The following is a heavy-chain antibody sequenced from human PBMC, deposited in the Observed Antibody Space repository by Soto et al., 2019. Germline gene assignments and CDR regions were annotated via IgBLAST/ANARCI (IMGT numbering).Heavy chain of an antibody. V-gene: IGHV4-59*01. Sequence: QVQLQESGPGLVKPSETLSLTCTVSGGSISSYYWSWIRQPPGKELEWIGYIYYSGSTNYNPTLKSRITISVDTSKTPFSLQLSSVTAADTAVYYCAREGLTGTIGLYYYYGMDVWGQGTTVTVSS. D-gene: IGHD1-7*01. J-gene: IGHJ6*02. CDR1: GGSISSYY. CDR3: AREGLTGTIGLYYYYGMDV. CDR2: IYYSGST.